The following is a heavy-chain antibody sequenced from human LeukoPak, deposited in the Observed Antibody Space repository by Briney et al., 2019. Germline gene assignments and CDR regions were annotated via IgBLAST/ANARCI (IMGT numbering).Heavy chain of an antibody. CDR2: ISGDGGST. CDR3: AMELNNPPGILFDY. J-gene: IGHJ4*02. Sequence: GGSLRLSCAASGFTFDDYAMHWVRQAPGKGLEWVSLISGDGGSTYYADSVKGRFTISRDNSKNSLYLQMNSLRTEDTALYYCAMELNNPPGILFDYWGQGTLVTVSS. V-gene: IGHV3-43*02. CDR1: GFTFDDYA. D-gene: IGHD1/OR15-1a*01.